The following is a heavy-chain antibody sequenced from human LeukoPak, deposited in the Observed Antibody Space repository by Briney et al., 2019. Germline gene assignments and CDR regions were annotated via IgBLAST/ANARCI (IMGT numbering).Heavy chain of an antibody. J-gene: IGHJ4*02. CDR3: AKSLGVGGYTRYKGFDQ. CDR1: GLAFDSYA. Sequence: GGSLRLSCAASGLAFDSYAMSWVRQAPGKGLEWVSTISGSGASTYYADSVKGRFTISRDNSKNTLYLQMDSLRPEDTAVYYCAKSLGVGGYTRYKGFDQWGQGTLVTVSS. CDR2: ISGSGAST. D-gene: IGHD5-24*01. V-gene: IGHV3-23*01.